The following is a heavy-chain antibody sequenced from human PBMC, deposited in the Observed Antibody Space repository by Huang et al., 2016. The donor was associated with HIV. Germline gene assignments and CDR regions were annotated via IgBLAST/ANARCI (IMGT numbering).Heavy chain of an antibody. J-gene: IGHJ6*03. CDR2: ISYDGSNK. D-gene: IGHD3-16*02. CDR1: GFTFSSYA. V-gene: IGHV3-30-3*01. Sequence: QVQLVESGGGVVQPGRSLRLSCAAFGFTFSSYAMHWVRQAPGKGLEWVAVISYDGSNKYYADAMKGRFTISRDNSKNTLYLQMNSLRAEDTAVYYCARDAYYDYVWGSYRKYYYYYMDVWGKGTTVTVSS. CDR3: ARDAYYDYVWGSYRKYYYYYMDV.